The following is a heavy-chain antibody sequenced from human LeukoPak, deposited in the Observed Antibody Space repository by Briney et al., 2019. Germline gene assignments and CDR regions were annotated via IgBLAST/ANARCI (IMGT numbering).Heavy chain of an antibody. Sequence: GGSLRLSCAASGFTFDDYGMSWVRQAPGKGLEWVSAISGSGGSTYYADSVKGRFTISRDNSKNTLYLQMNSLRAEDTAVYYCAKQPLPVAGLYYYYGMDVWAKGPRSPSP. V-gene: IGHV3-23*01. CDR3: AKQPLPVAGLYYYYGMDV. D-gene: IGHD6-19*01. J-gene: IGHJ6*02. CDR1: GFTFDDYG. CDR2: ISGSGGST.